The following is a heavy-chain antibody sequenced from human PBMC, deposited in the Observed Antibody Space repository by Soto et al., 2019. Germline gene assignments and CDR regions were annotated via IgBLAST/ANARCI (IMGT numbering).Heavy chain of an antibody. J-gene: IGHJ4*02. Sequence: GGSLRLSCTASGFTFSIYAMHWVRQAPGKGLEYVSSISINGGSTHYADSVKGRFTISRDNSKNTQYLQMSSLRADDTALYYCVKGEYYYDSSGYYPFDYWGKGTLVTVPS. CDR1: GFTFSIYA. V-gene: IGHV3-64D*06. CDR2: ISINGGST. CDR3: VKGEYYYDSSGYYPFDY. D-gene: IGHD3-22*01.